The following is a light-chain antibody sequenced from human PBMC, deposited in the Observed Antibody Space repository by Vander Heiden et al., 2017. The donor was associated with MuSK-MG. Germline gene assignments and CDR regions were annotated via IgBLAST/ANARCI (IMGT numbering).Light chain of an antibody. CDR1: DLGNKY. J-gene: IGLJ2*01. CDR2: QDT. CDR3: QVWDSSTPVV. V-gene: IGLV3-1*01. Sequence: SYELTHPPSMSVSPGQTASITCSGNDLGNKYAFWYQQKPGQSPILVIYQDTKRPAGIPERISGSNSGNTATLTIRGTQAMDEADYYCQVWDSSTPVVFGGGTKLTVL.